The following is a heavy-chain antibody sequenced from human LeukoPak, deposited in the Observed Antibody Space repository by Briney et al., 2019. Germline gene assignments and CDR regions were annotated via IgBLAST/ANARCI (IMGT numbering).Heavy chain of an antibody. CDR3: AKWDIVGATLFDY. Sequence: GGSLRLSCAASGFTFTSYWMHWVRQAPGKGLEWVSAISGSGGSTYHADSVKGRFTISRDNSKNTLYLQMNSLRAEDTAVYYCAKWDIVGATLFDYWGQGTLVTVSS. CDR1: GFTFTSYW. D-gene: IGHD1-26*01. J-gene: IGHJ4*02. CDR2: ISGSGGST. V-gene: IGHV3-23*01.